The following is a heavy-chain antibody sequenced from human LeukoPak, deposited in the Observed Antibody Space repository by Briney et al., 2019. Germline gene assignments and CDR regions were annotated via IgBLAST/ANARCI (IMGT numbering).Heavy chain of an antibody. J-gene: IGHJ2*01. V-gene: IGHV1-46*01. D-gene: IGHD5-18*01. Sequence: ASVKVSCKASGYTFTSYYMHWVRQAPGQGLEWMGIINPSGGSTSYAQKFQGRVTMTRDTSTSTVYMELSSLRSEDTAVYYCARDRRVRVTPPPSWYFDLWGRGTLVTVSS. CDR3: ARDRRVRVTPPPSWYFDL. CDR2: INPSGGST. CDR1: GYTFTSYY.